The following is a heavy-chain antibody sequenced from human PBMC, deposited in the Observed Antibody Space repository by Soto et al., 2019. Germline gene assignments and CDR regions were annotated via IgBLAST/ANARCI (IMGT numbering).Heavy chain of an antibody. D-gene: IGHD3-16*01. Sequence: QVQLVQSGAEVKKPGASVKVSCKASGYTFTSYGISWVRQAPGQGLEWMGWISAYNGNTNYAQKLQGRVTMTTDTSTRTDYMELRSLRSDDTAVYYCARDGARGENYYYYGMDVWGQGTTVTVSS. CDR2: ISAYNGNT. V-gene: IGHV1-18*01. CDR3: ARDGARGENYYYYGMDV. J-gene: IGHJ6*02. CDR1: GYTFTSYG.